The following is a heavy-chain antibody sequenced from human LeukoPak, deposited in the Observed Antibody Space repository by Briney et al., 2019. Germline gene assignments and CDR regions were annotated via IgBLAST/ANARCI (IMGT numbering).Heavy chain of an antibody. J-gene: IGHJ3*02. V-gene: IGHV3-30*02. D-gene: IGHD3-22*01. CDR1: GFTFSHYG. CDR3: AKGSTFYYYGSSGFFGDAFDI. CDR2: IRFDGNNK. Sequence: GGSLRLSCAASGFTFSHYGMHRVRQAPGKGLEWVSFIRFDGNNKYYADSVKGRFTISRDNSNNTLYLQMNSLRAEDTAVYYCAKGSTFYYYGSSGFFGDAFDIWGQGTMVTVSS.